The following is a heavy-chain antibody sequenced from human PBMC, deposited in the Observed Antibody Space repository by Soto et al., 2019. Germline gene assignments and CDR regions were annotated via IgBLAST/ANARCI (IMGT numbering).Heavy chain of an antibody. CDR3: AREVAAPLGWFDP. J-gene: IGHJ5*02. CDR1: GASISSFY. Sequence: QVQLQESGPGLVKPSETLSLTCTVSGASISSFYWSWIRQPAGKGPEWIGRIHTSGYTNFNPSLRSRVTMSVDTSRNQFSLKVTSMTAADTAVYYCAREVAAPLGWFDPWAQGTLVTVSS. V-gene: IGHV4-4*07. CDR2: IHTSGYT. D-gene: IGHD6-19*01.